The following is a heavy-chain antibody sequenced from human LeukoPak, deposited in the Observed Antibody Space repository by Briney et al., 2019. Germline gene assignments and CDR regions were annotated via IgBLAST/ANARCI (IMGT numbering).Heavy chain of an antibody. CDR1: GDSISSYY. D-gene: IGHD2/OR15-2a*01. V-gene: IGHV4-59*08. CDR3: ARRVLPTDAFDI. CDR2: IYYSGST. Sequence: SETLSLTCTVSGDSISSYYWSWIRQPPGKGLEWIGYIYYSGSTNYNPSLKSRVTISVDTSKNQFSLRLSSVTAADTAVYYCARRVLPTDAFDIWGQGTMVTVSS. J-gene: IGHJ3*02.